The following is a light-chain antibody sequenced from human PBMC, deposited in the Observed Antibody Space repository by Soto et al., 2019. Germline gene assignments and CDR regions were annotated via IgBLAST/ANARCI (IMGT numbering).Light chain of an antibody. CDR3: SSSTTSITQHV. V-gene: IGLV2-14*01. Sequence: QSALTQPASVSGSPGQSITISCTGSSSDVGGYDYVSWYQQHPGKAPKLVLYGVNNRPSGVSNRFSGSKSGNTASLTISGLQAEDEAAYYCSSSTTSITQHVFGAGTKVTVL. CDR2: GVN. J-gene: IGLJ1*01. CDR1: SSDVGGYDY.